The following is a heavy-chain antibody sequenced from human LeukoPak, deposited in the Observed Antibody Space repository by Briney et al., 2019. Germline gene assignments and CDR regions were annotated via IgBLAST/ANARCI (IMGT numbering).Heavy chain of an antibody. J-gene: IGHJ4*02. Sequence: PSETLTLTCTVSGFSISSSSYYWGWIRQPPGKGLEWIGSIYYSGISYYNPALKSRVTISVHTSKNQFSLKLSSVTAADTAVYYCAKLYGDYGLGDYWGQGTLVTVSS. V-gene: IGHV4-39*01. D-gene: IGHD4-17*01. CDR3: AKLYGDYGLGDY. CDR2: IYYSGIS. CDR1: GFSISSSSYY.